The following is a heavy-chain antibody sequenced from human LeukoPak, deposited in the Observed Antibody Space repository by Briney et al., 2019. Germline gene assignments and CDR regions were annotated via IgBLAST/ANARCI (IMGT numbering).Heavy chain of an antibody. Sequence: SQTLSLTCAISGDSVSINSVAWNWFRQSPSRVLEWLGRTYYTSKWNNDYAESVQSRIAVNPDTFKNQFSLYLNSVTLEDTAVYYCARQASRRFDPWGQGTLVTVSS. CDR1: GDSVSINSVA. V-gene: IGHV6-1*01. CDR3: ARQASRRFDP. J-gene: IGHJ5*02. CDR2: TYYTSKWNN.